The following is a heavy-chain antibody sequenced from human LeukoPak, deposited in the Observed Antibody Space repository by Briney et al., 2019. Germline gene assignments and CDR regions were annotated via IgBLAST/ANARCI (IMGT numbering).Heavy chain of an antibody. Sequence: SETLSLTCTVSGGSISSSSYYWGWIRQPPGKGLEWIGSIYYSGSTYYNPSLKSRVTISVDTSKNQFSLKLSSVTAADTAVYYCARVGSKDPEPGNYYFDYWGQGTLVTVSS. V-gene: IGHV4-39*07. CDR2: IYYSGST. J-gene: IGHJ4*02. CDR3: ARVGSKDPEPGNYYFDY. D-gene: IGHD1-14*01. CDR1: GGSISSSSYY.